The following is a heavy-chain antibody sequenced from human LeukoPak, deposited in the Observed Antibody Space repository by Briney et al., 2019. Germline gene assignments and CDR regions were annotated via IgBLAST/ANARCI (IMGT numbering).Heavy chain of an antibody. CDR1: GFTFSSYA. V-gene: IGHV3-23*01. CDR2: ISGSGGST. Sequence: GGSLRLSCAASGFTFSSYAMSWVHQAPGKGLEWVSAISGSGGSTYYADSVKGRFTISRDNSKNTLYLQMNSLRAEDTAVYYCAKGSSGWYGGNWFDPWGQGTLVTVSS. CDR3: AKGSSGWYGGNWFDP. D-gene: IGHD6-19*01. J-gene: IGHJ5*02.